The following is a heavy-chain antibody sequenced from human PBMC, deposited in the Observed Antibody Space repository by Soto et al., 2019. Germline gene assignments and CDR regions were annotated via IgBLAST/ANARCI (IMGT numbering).Heavy chain of an antibody. CDR2: ISYDGSNK. V-gene: IGHV3-30*18. CDR3: AKDKRGGWWLRPFHPFDY. CDR1: GFTFSSYG. D-gene: IGHD5-12*01. J-gene: IGHJ4*02. Sequence: QVQLVESGGGVVQPGRSLRLSCAASGFTFSSYGMHWVRQAPGKGLEWVAVISYDGSNKYYADSVKGRFTISRDNSKNTLYLQMNSLRAEDTAVYYCAKDKRGGWWLRPFHPFDYWGQGTLVTVSS.